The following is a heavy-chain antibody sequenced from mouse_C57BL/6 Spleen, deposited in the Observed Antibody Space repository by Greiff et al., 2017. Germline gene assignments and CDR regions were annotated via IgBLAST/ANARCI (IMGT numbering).Heavy chain of an antibody. CDR1: GYSITSGYD. J-gene: IGHJ4*01. V-gene: IGHV3-1*01. CDR2: ISDSGST. Sequence: EVKLQQSGPGMVKPSQSLSLTCTVTGYSITSGYDWHWIRHFPGNKLEWMGYISDSGSTNYNPSLKSRISITHDTSKNHFFLKLNSVTTEDTATYYCASGYYFYAMDYWGQGTSVTVSS. D-gene: IGHD2-3*01. CDR3: ASGYYFYAMDY.